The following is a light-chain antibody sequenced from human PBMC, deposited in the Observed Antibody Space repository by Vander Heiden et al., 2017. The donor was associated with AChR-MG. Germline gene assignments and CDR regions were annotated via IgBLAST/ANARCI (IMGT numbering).Light chain of an antibody. V-gene: IGKV3-15*01. Sequence: ETVMTQSAATLSVSPGERATLSCRASQSGSSNLAWYQQKPGQAPRLLICGASTRATGIPARFSGSGSGTEFTLTITSLQSEDFAVYYCHQYNRWPLGTFGQGTKVEIK. CDR1: QSGSSN. CDR2: GAS. J-gene: IGKJ1*01. CDR3: HQYNRWPLGT.